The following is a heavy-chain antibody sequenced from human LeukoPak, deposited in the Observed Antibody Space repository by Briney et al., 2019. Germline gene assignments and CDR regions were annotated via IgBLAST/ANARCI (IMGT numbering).Heavy chain of an antibody. Sequence: ASVKVSCKASGYTFTSYGISWVRQAPGQGLEWMGWISAYNGNTNYAQKLQGRVTMTTGKSKSTDYMELRSLRSDDTAVYYCARDRYYGSGLPFDYWGQGTLVTVSS. D-gene: IGHD3-10*01. CDR1: GYTFTSYG. J-gene: IGHJ4*02. CDR3: ARDRYYGSGLPFDY. CDR2: ISAYNGNT. V-gene: IGHV1-18*01.